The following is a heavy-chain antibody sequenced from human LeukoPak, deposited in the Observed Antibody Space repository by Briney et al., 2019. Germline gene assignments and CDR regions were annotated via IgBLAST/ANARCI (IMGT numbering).Heavy chain of an antibody. J-gene: IGHJ4*02. CDR3: ARVKCSGGSCYSVDFDY. Sequence: ASVEVSCKASGYTFTSYYMHWVRQAPGQGLEWMGIINPSGGSTSYAQKLQGRVTMTRDTSTSTVYMELSSLRSEDTAVYYCARVKCSGGSCYSVDFDYWGQGTLVTVSS. V-gene: IGHV1-46*01. CDR1: GYTFTSYY. D-gene: IGHD2-15*01. CDR2: INPSGGST.